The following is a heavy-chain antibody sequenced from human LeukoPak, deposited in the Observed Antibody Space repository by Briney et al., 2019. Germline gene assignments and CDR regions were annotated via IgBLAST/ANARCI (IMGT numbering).Heavy chain of an antibody. D-gene: IGHD1-26*01. Sequence: ASVKVSCKTSGYTITSYYMHWVRQAPGQGLEWMGIINPSGGSTSYTQKFQGRVTMTRDTSTSTVYMELGSLTSEDTAVYYCARVSSGSTFDYWGQGTLVTVSS. V-gene: IGHV1-46*01. CDR3: ARVSSGSTFDY. J-gene: IGHJ4*02. CDR2: INPSGGST. CDR1: GYTITSYY.